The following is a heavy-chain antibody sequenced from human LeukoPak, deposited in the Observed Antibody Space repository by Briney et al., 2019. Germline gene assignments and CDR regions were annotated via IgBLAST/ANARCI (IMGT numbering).Heavy chain of an antibody. Sequence: SETLSLTCTVSGGSISRHYWSWIRQPPGKGLEWIGYIYDSGSMNYNPSLKSRVTISVDTSKNQFSLKLSSVTAADTAVYYCAREVLRSGWYGGAFDYWGQGTLVTVST. D-gene: IGHD6-19*01. CDR2: IYDSGSM. CDR3: AREVLRSGWYGGAFDY. V-gene: IGHV4-59*11. CDR1: GGSISRHY. J-gene: IGHJ4*02.